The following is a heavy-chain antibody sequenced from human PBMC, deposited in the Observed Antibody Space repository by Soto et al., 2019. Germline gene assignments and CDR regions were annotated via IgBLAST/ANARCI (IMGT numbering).Heavy chain of an antibody. CDR3: AGVQMVRGVSGAFDI. V-gene: IGHV1-18*01. CDR2: ISAYNGNT. CDR1: GYTFTSYG. Sequence: ASVKVSCKASGYTFTSYGISWVRQAPGQGLEWMGWISAYNGNTNYAQKLQGRVTMTTDTSTSTAYMELRSLRSDDTAVYYCAGVQMVRGVSGAFDIWGQGTMVTVSS. J-gene: IGHJ3*02. D-gene: IGHD3-10*01.